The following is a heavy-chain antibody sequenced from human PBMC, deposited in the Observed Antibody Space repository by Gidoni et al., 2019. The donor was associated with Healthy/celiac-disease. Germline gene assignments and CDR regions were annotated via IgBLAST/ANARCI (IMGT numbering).Heavy chain of an antibody. Sequence: QVQLVASGGGVVQPGRSLRLSCAASGFTFSRYGMHWVRQAPGKGLEWVAVIWYDGSNKYYADSVKGRFTISRDNSKNTLYLQMNSLRAEDTAVYYCARDRVPGYCSGGSCYSLSFDYWGQGTLVTVSS. CDR1: GFTFSRYG. J-gene: IGHJ4*02. CDR3: ARDRVPGYCSGGSCYSLSFDY. D-gene: IGHD2-15*01. CDR2: IWYDGSNK. V-gene: IGHV3-33*01.